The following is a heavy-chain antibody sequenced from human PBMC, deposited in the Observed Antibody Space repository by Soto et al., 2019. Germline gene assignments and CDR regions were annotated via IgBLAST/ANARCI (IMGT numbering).Heavy chain of an antibody. CDR1: GYSFTSYS. CDR2: IYPGDSDT. CDR3: ARHEGYCTNGVCYTLLRPYYYYGMDV. V-gene: IGHV5-51*01. J-gene: IGHJ6*02. D-gene: IGHD2-8*01. Sequence: GESLKISCKGSGYSFTSYSIGWVRQMPGKGLEWMGIIYPGDSDTRYSPSFQGQVTISADKSISTAYLQWSSLKASDTAMYYCARHEGYCTNGVCYTLLRPYYYYGMDVWGQGTTVTVSS.